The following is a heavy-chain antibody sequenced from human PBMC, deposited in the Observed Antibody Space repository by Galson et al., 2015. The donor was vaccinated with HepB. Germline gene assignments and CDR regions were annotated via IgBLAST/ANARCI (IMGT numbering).Heavy chain of an antibody. Sequence: SLRLSCAASRFTFSTYAMNWVRQAPGKGLEWVSSISASGHSTFRADSVRGRFTISRDNSKNTLFLQMNSLRVEDRAVYYCAKGPPPPLADSGGNLSGYYFYYMDVWGKGTTVTVSS. D-gene: IGHD4-23*01. CDR2: ISASGHST. V-gene: IGHV3-23*01. J-gene: IGHJ6*03. CDR1: RFTFSTYA. CDR3: AKGPPPPLADSGGNLSGYYFYYMDV.